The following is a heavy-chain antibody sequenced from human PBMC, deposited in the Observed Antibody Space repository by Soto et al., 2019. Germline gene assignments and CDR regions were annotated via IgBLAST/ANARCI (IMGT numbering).Heavy chain of an antibody. D-gene: IGHD3-22*01. CDR2: ISYDGSNK. CDR1: GFTFSSYT. V-gene: IGHV3-30*04. CDR3: AKDHYYYDSSGYYYASTYYYYYGMDV. J-gene: IGHJ6*02. Sequence: QVHLVESGGGVVQPGRSLRLSCAASGFTFSSYTMHWVRQAPGKGLEWVAVISYDGSNKYYADSVKGRFTISRDNSKNTLYLQMNSLRAEDTAVYYCAKDHYYYDSSGYYYASTYYYYYGMDVWGQGTTVTVSS.